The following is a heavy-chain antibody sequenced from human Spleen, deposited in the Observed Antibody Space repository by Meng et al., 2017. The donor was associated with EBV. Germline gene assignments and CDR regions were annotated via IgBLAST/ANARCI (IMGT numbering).Heavy chain of an antibody. CDR1: GGSNRSSSSY. Sequence: HLHSQASGPRLVKPSETLSLNCHGSGGSNRSSSSYWAWVRQPPGKGLEWIGAIHYKGTNFYNPSLKSRVTMSVDTSKNQFSLKMTSVTAADTAVYYCARGNWALLWGQGTLVTVSS. J-gene: IGHJ4*02. V-gene: IGHV4-39*07. D-gene: IGHD1-26*01. CDR3: ARGNWALL. CDR2: IHYKGTN.